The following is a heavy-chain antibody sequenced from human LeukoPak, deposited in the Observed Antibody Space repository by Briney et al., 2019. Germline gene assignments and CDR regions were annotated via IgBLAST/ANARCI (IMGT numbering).Heavy chain of an antibody. CDR1: GYTFTSYG. D-gene: IGHD6-19*01. CDR3: AREGYSSGSPPYGMDV. CDR2: ISAYNGNT. Sequence: ASVKVSCKASGYTFTSYGISWVRQAPGQGLEWMGWISAYNGNTNYAQKLQGRVTMTTDTPTSTAYMELRSLRSDDTAVYYCAREGYSSGSPPYGMDVWGQGTTVTVSS. V-gene: IGHV1-18*01. J-gene: IGHJ6*02.